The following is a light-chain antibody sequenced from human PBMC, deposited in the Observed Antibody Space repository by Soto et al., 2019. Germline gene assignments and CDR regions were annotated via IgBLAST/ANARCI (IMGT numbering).Light chain of an antibody. CDR2: DVS. CDR1: NSDVGGYNY. J-gene: IGLJ1*01. CDR3: SSYTSGFYV. Sequence: HSVLTHPSSGFGSPGQSITISLPGTNSDVGGYNYVSWYQQHPGKAPKLMIYDVSDRPSGVSNRFSGSKSGNTASLTISGLQAEDEADYYCSSYTSGFYVFGTGTKVTVL. V-gene: IGLV2-14*01.